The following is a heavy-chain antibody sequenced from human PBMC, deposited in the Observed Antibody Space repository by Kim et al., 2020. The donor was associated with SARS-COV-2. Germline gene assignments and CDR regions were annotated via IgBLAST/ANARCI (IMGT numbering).Heavy chain of an antibody. CDR1: GYSFTSYW. CDR3: ARQGRGIAAAGALVVTAPRAYYYYGMDV. Sequence: GESLKISCKGSGYSFTSYWIGWVRQMPGKGLEWMGIIYPGDSDTRYSPSFQGQVTISADKSISTAYLQWSSLKASDTARYYCARQGRGIAAAGALVVTAPRAYYYYGMDVWGQGTTVTVSS. CDR2: IYPGDSDT. V-gene: IGHV5-51*01. D-gene: IGHD6-13*01. J-gene: IGHJ6*02.